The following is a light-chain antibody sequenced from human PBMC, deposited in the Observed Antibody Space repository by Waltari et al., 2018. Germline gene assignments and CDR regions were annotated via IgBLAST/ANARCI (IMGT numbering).Light chain of an antibody. V-gene: IGLV2-14*01. CDR2: DVT. Sequence: QSALTQPASVSGSPGQSIALPCPGTTSDIGYNKCVSWYQQNPAKAPKLIIYDVTGRPSGVSDRFSGSKSGNTASLTISGLQAEDEADYYCSSYTSSRTLIFGGGTKVTV. J-gene: IGLJ2*01. CDR3: SSYTSSRTLI. CDR1: TSDIGYNKC.